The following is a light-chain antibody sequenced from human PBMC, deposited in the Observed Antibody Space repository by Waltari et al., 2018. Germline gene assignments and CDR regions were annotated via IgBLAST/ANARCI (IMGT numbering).Light chain of an antibody. CDR2: VKSDGSH. CDR3: QTGGHGTWV. Sequence: QLVLTQSPSASASLGASVKLTCTLSRGHRSNVIAWPQQRPEKGPRYLMKVKSDGSHSKGDEIPDRFSGSSSGAERYLTISNLQSEDEADYFCQTGGHGTWVFGGGTTLTVL. J-gene: IGLJ3*02. CDR1: RGHRSNV. V-gene: IGLV4-69*01.